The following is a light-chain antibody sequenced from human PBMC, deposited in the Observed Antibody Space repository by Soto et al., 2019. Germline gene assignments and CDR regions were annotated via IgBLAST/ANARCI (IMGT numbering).Light chain of an antibody. CDR1: STDIGTYNY. CDR3: SSYTTAGTYV. CDR2: HAS. J-gene: IGLJ1*01. V-gene: IGLV2-14*01. Sequence: QSALTQRASVSGSPGQSITISCIGTSTDIGTYNYVAWYQQHPAKTPKLIIYHASYRPSGASNRFSGSKSANTASLTISGLQAEDEADYYCSSYTTAGTYVFGPGTKVTVL.